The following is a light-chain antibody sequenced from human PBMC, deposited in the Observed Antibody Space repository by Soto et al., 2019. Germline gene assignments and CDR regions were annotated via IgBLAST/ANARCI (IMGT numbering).Light chain of an antibody. V-gene: IGLV3-21*02. J-gene: IGLJ1*01. CDR3: QVWDNNGGHNYV. CDR2: DGS. CDR1: NVGIYS. Sequence: SYELTQSPSVSVAPGQTARITCGGNNVGIYSVHWYQQRPGQAPVLVVYDGSDRPSGIPERFSGSNSGNTATLTIGRVEAADEADYYCQVWDNNGGHNYVFXPGTKLTVL.